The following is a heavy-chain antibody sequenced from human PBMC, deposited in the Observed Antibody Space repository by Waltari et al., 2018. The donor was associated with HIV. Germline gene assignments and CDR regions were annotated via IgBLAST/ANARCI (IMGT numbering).Heavy chain of an antibody. D-gene: IGHD3-9*01. CDR1: GFTSRTYG. CDR2: ISYDGSNK. CDR3: AKDTDLTGFFYYYGLDV. Sequence: QVQLVESGGGVVQPGRSLRPSRASSGFTSRTYGLPRVRQASGKGLEWVAVISYDGSNKYYADSVKGRFTISRDNSKNTLYLQMNSLRAEDTAVYYCAKDTDLTGFFYYYGLDVWGQGTTVTVSS. V-gene: IGHV3-30*18. J-gene: IGHJ6*02.